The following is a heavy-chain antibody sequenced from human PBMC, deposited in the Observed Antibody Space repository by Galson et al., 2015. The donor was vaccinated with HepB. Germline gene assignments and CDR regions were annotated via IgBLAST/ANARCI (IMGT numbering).Heavy chain of an antibody. Sequence: SLRLSCAASGFTFSSYSMNWVRQAPGKGLEWVSSISSSSSYIYYADSVKGRFTISRDNAKNSLYLQMNSLRAEDTAVYYCARDSEVVAATPLDYYYYYGMDVWGQGTTVTVSS. CDR2: ISSSSSYI. CDR3: ARDSEVVAATPLDYYYYYGMDV. CDR1: GFTFSSYS. V-gene: IGHV3-21*01. J-gene: IGHJ6*02. D-gene: IGHD2-15*01.